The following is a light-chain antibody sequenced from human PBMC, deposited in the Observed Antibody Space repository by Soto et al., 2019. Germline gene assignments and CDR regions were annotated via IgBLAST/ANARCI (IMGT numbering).Light chain of an antibody. CDR2: EVS. Sequence: QSAPTQPASVSGSPGQSITISCNATSSDIGTYKLVSWYQQYPGKAPKVMIYEVSKRPSGVSNRFSGSKSGNTASLTISGLQAEDEADYYCCSYVDSSWVFGGGTKLTVL. V-gene: IGLV2-23*02. CDR1: SSDIGTYKL. CDR3: CSYVDSSWV. J-gene: IGLJ3*02.